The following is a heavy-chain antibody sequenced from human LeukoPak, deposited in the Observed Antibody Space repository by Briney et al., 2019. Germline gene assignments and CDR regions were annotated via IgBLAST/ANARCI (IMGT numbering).Heavy chain of an antibody. CDR1: GFTFSSYA. Sequence: GGSLRLSCAASGFTFSSYAMSWVRQAPGKGLEWVSAISGSGGSTYYADSVKGRFTISRDNSKNTLYLQMNSLRAEDTAVYYCVKVGYYDSSGYLDYWGQGTLVTVSS. J-gene: IGHJ4*02. CDR3: VKVGYYDSSGYLDY. CDR2: ISGSGGST. D-gene: IGHD3-22*01. V-gene: IGHV3-23*01.